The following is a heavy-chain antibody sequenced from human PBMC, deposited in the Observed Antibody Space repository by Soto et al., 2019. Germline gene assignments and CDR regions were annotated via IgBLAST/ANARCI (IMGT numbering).Heavy chain of an antibody. CDR1: GYTFTGYY. Sequence: ASVKVSCKASGYTFTGYYMHWVRQAPGQGLEWMGWINPNSGGTNYAQKFQGWVTMTRDTSISTAYMELSRLRSDDTAVYYCARDLHLYSYGYYYYYGMDVWGQGTTVTVS. D-gene: IGHD5-18*01. CDR3: ARDLHLYSYGYYYYYGMDV. J-gene: IGHJ6*02. CDR2: INPNSGGT. V-gene: IGHV1-2*04.